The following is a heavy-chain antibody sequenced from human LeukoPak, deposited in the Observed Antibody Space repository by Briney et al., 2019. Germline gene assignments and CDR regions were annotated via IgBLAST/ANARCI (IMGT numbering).Heavy chain of an antibody. D-gene: IGHD6-6*01. J-gene: IGHJ4*02. V-gene: IGHV4-31*03. CDR3: ARGAEHSSSPFDY. Sequence: SETLSLTCTASDGSLSRAVYYWSWIRHHPGKGLEWIGKIYYSGSTYYNPSLQSRATISVDRSKNQFSLKLTSVTAADTAVYYCARGAEHSSSPFDYWGQGSLVTVSS. CDR1: DGSLSRAVYY. CDR2: IYYSGST.